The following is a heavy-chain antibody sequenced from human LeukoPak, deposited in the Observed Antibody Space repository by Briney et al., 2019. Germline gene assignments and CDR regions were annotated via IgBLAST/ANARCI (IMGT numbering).Heavy chain of an antibody. V-gene: IGHV4-30-2*01. J-gene: IGHJ5*02. CDR1: GGSISSGGYS. D-gene: IGHD3-10*01. Sequence: PSQTLSLTCAVSGGSISSGGYSWSWIRQPPGKGLEWIGYIYHSGSTYYNPSLKSRVTISVDRSKNQFSLKLSAVTAADTAVYYCARANGSGSYRSGWGWFDPWGQGTLVTVSS. CDR2: IYHSGST. CDR3: ARANGSGSYRSGWGWFDP.